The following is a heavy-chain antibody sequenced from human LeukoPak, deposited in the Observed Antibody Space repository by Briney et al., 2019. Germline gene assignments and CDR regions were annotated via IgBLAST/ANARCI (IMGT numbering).Heavy chain of an antibody. V-gene: IGHV3-11*05. CDR2: ISSSSSHT. Sequence: PGGSLRLSCAASGFTFSGYYMSWVRQAPGKGLEWVSYISSSSSHTNYADSVKGRFTISRDNAKNSLYLQMNSLRAEDTAVYYCARDSSIAAASNWFDPWGQGTLVTVSS. CDR3: ARDSSIAAASNWFDP. D-gene: IGHD6-13*01. J-gene: IGHJ5*02. CDR1: GFTFSGYY.